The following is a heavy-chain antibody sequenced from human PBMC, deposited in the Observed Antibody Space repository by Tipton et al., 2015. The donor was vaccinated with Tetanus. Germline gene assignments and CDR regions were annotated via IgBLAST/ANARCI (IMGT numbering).Heavy chain of an antibody. J-gene: IGHJ4*02. D-gene: IGHD3-22*01. CDR1: GFFFRSAG. V-gene: IGHV3-23*01. CDR2: ISGSGATT. CDR3: AGNGDGSSGFYYSFDY. Sequence: SLRLSCAASGFFFRSAGMSWVRQAPGKGLEWVSSISGSGATTDYAASGKGRFTISSDSSKNTLYLQMNSLRVEDTAVYYWAGNGDGSSGFYYSFDYWGQGTRVSVSS.